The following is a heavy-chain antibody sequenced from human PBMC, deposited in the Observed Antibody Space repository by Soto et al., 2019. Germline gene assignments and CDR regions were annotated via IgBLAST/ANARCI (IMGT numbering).Heavy chain of an antibody. CDR2: IIPYYNTL. Sequence: ASVKVSCKASEGTFNSYAIAWVRQAPGQGLEWMGGIIPYYNTLNYAQKFQDRVTVTADDSTNTVYMELSSLRSDDTAVYFCASGASRWYPYFFDSWAQGTLVTVSS. CDR3: ASGASRWYPYFFDS. J-gene: IGHJ4*02. D-gene: IGHD6-13*01. V-gene: IGHV1-69*13. CDR1: EGTFNSYA.